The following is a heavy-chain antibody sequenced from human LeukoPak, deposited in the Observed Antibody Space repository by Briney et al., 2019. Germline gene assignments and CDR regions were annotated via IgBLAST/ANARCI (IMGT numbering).Heavy chain of an antibody. Sequence: ASVKVSCKVSGYTLTELSMHWVRQAPGKGLEWMGGFDPEDGETIYAQKFQGRVTMTEDTSTDTAYTELSSLRSEDTAVYYCATGNIVVVPAAIPYYYYGMDVWGQGTTVTVSS. CDR2: FDPEDGET. D-gene: IGHD2-2*01. V-gene: IGHV1-24*01. CDR1: GYTLTELS. CDR3: ATGNIVVVPAAIPYYYYGMDV. J-gene: IGHJ6*02.